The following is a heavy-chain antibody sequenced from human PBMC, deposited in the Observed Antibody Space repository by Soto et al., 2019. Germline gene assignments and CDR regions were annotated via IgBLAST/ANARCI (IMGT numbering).Heavy chain of an antibody. J-gene: IGHJ5*02. Sequence: GGSLRLSCAASGFTFSSYWMSWVRQAPGKGLEWVANIKQDGSEKYYVDSVKGRLTISRDNAKNSLYLQMNSLRAEDTAVYYCAREGIVVVVAASPWFDPWGQGTLVTVSS. CDR3: AREGIVVVVAASPWFDP. D-gene: IGHD2-15*01. V-gene: IGHV3-7*01. CDR1: GFTFSSYW. CDR2: IKQDGSEK.